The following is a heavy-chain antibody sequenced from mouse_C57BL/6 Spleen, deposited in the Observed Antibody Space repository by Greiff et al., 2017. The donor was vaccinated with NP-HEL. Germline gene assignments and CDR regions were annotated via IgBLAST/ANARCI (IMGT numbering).Heavy chain of an antibody. CDR3: ARGGDYEGAY. D-gene: IGHD2-4*01. J-gene: IGHJ3*01. Sequence: VQLQQSGPELVKPGASVKISCKASGYAFSSSWMNWVKQRPGKGLEWIGRFYPGDGDTNYNGKFKGKATLTADKSSSTAYMQLSSLTSEDSAVYFCARGGDYEGAYWGQGTLVTVSA. CDR2: FYPGDGDT. CDR1: GYAFSSSW. V-gene: IGHV1-80*01.